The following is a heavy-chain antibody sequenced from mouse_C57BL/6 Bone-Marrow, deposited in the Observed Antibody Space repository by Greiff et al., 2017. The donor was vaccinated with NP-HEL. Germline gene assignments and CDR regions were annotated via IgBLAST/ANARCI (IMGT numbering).Heavy chain of an antibody. D-gene: IGHD4-1*01. CDR2: IYPRDGST. CDR1: GYTFTDHT. Sequence: QVQLQQSDAELVKPGASVKISCKVSGYTFTDHTIHWMKQRPEQGLEWIGYIYPRDGSTKYNEKIKGKATFTADKSSSTAYMQLNSLTSEDSAVYFCARKLGLYWYFDVWGTGTTVTVSS. J-gene: IGHJ1*03. CDR3: ARKLGLYWYFDV. V-gene: IGHV1-78*01.